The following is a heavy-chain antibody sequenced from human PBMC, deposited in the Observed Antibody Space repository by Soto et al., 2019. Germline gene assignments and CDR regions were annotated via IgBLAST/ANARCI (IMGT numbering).Heavy chain of an antibody. V-gene: IGHV3-48*01. J-gene: IGHJ5*02. Sequence: EVQLEESGGGLVQPGGSLRLSCAASGSTFSSYDMNWVRQAPGKGLEWVSYISSSSSTIYYADSVKGRFTISRDNAKNSLYLQMNSLRAEDTAVYYCAGHGGQWLNWFDPWGQGILVTVSS. D-gene: IGHD6-19*01. CDR3: AGHGGQWLNWFDP. CDR1: GSTFSSYD. CDR2: ISSSSSTI.